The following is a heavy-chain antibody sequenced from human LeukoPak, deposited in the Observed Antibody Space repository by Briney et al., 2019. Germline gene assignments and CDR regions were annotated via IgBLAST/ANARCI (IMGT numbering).Heavy chain of an antibody. Sequence: PSETLSLTCTVSGGSISSGGYYWSWIRQPPGKGLEWIGYIYHSGSTYYNPSLKSRVTISVDRSKNQFSLKLSSVTAADTAVYYCARDGGHYGDFPVYYFDCWGQGTLVTVSS. CDR3: ARDGGHYGDFPVYYFDC. J-gene: IGHJ4*02. CDR2: IYHSGST. V-gene: IGHV4-30-2*01. CDR1: GGSISSGGYY. D-gene: IGHD4-17*01.